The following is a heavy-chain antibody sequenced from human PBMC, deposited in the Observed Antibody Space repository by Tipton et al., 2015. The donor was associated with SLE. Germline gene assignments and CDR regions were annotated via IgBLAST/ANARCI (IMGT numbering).Heavy chain of an antibody. V-gene: IGHV4-38-2*01. D-gene: IGHD2-15*01. CDR2: IYHRGST. Sequence: TLSLTCAVSGYSISSTYYWGWIRQPPGKGLEWIGSIYHRGSTYYNPSLKSRVTISVDTSKNQFSLKLSSVTAADTAVYYCARGPTPLDFAGYAYDIWGQGTMVTVSS. CDR3: ARGPTPLDFAGYAYDI. CDR1: GYSISSTYY. J-gene: IGHJ3*02.